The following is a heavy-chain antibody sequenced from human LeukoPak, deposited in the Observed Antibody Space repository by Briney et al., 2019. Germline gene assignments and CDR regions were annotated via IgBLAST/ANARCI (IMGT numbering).Heavy chain of an antibody. J-gene: IGHJ4*02. CDR2: INPNSGPT. CDR3: ARDRDYYDSSGYFDY. V-gene: IGHV1-2*02. D-gene: IGHD3-22*01. Sequence: ASVKVSCKASGYTFTGYWMHWVRQGPGQGLEWMGWINPNSGPTNYAHNFQGRVTMTRDTSISTAYMELSSLRSDDTAVYYCARDRDYYDSSGYFDYWGQGALVTVSS. CDR1: GYTFTGYW.